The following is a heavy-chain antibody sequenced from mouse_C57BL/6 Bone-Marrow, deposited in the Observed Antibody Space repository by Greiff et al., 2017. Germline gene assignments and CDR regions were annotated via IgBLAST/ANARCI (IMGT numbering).Heavy chain of an antibody. CDR2: IWTGGGT. CDR1: GFSLTSYA. J-gene: IGHJ4*01. V-gene: IGHV2-9-1*01. D-gene: IGHD1-1*01. Sequence: VQLQQSGPGLVAPSQSLSITCTVSGFSLTSYAISWVRQPPGKGLEWLGVIWTGGGTNYNSALKSKLSISKDNSKIQVFLKMNRLQTDDTARYYCARKCYYGSSYDYYAMDYWGQGTSVTVTS. CDR3: ARKCYYGSSYDYYAMDY.